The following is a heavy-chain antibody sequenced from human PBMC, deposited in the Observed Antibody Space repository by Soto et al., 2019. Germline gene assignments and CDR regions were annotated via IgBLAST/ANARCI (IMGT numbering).Heavy chain of an antibody. CDR3: ARDRPHYYGSVSTNNWFDP. Sequence: QVQLVESGGGVVQPGRSLRLSCAASGFTFSSYGMHWVRQAPGKGLEWVAVIWYDGSNKYYADSVKGRFTISRDNSKNTLYLQMNSLRAEDTAVYYCARDRPHYYGSVSTNNWFDPWGQGTLVTVSS. CDR1: GFTFSSYG. D-gene: IGHD3-10*01. V-gene: IGHV3-33*01. J-gene: IGHJ5*02. CDR2: IWYDGSNK.